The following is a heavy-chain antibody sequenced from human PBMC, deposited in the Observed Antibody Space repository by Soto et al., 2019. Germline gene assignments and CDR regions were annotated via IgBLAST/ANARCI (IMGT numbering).Heavy chain of an antibody. Sequence: SETLSLTCTVSGGSISSYYWSWIRQPPGKGLEWIGYIYYSGSTNYNPSLKSRVTISVDTSKNQFSLKLSSVTAADTAVYYCARLDIVVVPAAPAAYYFDYWGQGTLVTVSS. CDR3: ARLDIVVVPAAPAAYYFDY. J-gene: IGHJ4*02. D-gene: IGHD2-2*01. CDR2: IYYSGST. V-gene: IGHV4-59*08. CDR1: GGSISSYY.